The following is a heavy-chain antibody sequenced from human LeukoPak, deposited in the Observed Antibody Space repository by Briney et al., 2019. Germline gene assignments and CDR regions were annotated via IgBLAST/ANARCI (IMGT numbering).Heavy chain of an antibody. CDR3: ARFSSSGYRGDAFDI. CDR1: GGSISSGGYS. V-gene: IGHV4-30-2*01. Sequence: SETLSLTCAVSGGSISSGGYSWSWIRQPPGKGLEWIGYIYHSGSTYYNPSFKSRVTISVDRSKNQFSLKLSSVTAADTAVYYCARFSSSGYRGDAFDIWGQGTMVTVSS. J-gene: IGHJ3*02. D-gene: IGHD3-22*01. CDR2: IYHSGST.